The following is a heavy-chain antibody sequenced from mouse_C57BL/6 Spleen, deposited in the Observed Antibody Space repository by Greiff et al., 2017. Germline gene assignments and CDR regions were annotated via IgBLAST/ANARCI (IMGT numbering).Heavy chain of an antibody. CDR2: ISSGSSTI. J-gene: IGHJ1*03. CDR3: ARGGLQRDWYFDV. Sequence: EVKLMESGGGLVKPGGSLKLSCAASGFTFSDYGMHWVRQAPEKGLEWVAYISSGSSTIYYADTVKGRFTISRDNAKNTLFLQMTSLRSEDTAMYYCARGGLQRDWYFDVWGTGTTVTVSS. CDR1: GFTFSDYG. D-gene: IGHD2-2*01. V-gene: IGHV5-17*01.